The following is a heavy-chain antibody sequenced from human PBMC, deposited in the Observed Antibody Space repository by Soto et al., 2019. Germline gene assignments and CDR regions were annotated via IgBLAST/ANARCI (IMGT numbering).Heavy chain of an antibody. Sequence: QVPLVESGGGVVQPGRSLRLSCAASGFTFSSYGMHWVRQAPGKGLEWVAVIWYDGSNKYYADSVKGRFTISRDNSKNTLYLQMNSLRAEDTAVYYCARGGWELLWLRGMDVWGQGTTVTVSS. V-gene: IGHV3-33*01. CDR2: IWYDGSNK. CDR1: GFTFSSYG. CDR3: ARGGWELLWLRGMDV. D-gene: IGHD1-26*01. J-gene: IGHJ6*02.